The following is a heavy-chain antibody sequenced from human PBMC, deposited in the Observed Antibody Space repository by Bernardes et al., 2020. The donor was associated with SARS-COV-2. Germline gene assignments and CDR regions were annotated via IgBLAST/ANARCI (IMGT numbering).Heavy chain of an antibody. CDR2: IHSGVGT. CDR1: GFTVSSNY. V-gene: IGHV3-66*02. J-gene: IGHJ4*02. D-gene: IGHD6-19*01. CDR3: AREDSAVAGTSY. Sequence: GGSLRLSCAASGFTVSSNYMSWVRQAPGKGLEWVSLIHSGVGTYYADFVKGRFTISRDSSNNTLYLQMNSLRTEDTAVYYCAREDSAVAGTSYWGQGTLVTVSS.